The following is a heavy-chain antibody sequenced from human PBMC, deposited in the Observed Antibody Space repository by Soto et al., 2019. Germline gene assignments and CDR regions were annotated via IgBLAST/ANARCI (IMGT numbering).Heavy chain of an antibody. CDR2: IIPIFGSA. D-gene: IGHD3-16*01. CDR3: ARGRGNSAVITTFDY. Sequence: QVQLVQSGAEVKKPGSSVRVSCKSSGGVFSSFGLSWVRQAPGQGLEWMGGIIPIFGSANYAQKFKGRVTITADDSTSTVYMELSSLRSEDTALYYCARGRGNSAVITTFDYWGQGTLVTVSS. V-gene: IGHV1-69*01. CDR1: GGVFSSFG. J-gene: IGHJ4*02.